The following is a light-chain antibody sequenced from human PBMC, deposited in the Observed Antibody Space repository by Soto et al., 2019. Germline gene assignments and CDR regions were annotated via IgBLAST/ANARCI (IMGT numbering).Light chain of an antibody. V-gene: IGKV3D-15*01. Sequence: IVMTQSPATLSVSPLETASLSCRASQSAGNFLAWYQQKPGQAPRLLIYYISTRATGIPARFSGSGSGTEFTLTINSLQSEDSAVYYCQQHNQWPITFGQGTRLEI. J-gene: IGKJ5*01. CDR2: YIS. CDR3: QQHNQWPIT. CDR1: QSAGNF.